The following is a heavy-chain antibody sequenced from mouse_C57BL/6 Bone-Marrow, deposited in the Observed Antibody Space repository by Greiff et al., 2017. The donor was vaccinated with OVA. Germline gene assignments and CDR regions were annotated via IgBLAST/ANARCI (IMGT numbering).Heavy chain of an antibody. CDR1: GYPFTSYW. J-gene: IGHJ2*01. CDR3: ERREGGY. V-gene: IGHV1-7*01. CDR2: INPSSGYT. Sequence: VQLQQSGAELAKPGASVKLSCKASGYPFTSYWMHWVKQRPGQGLEWIGYINPSSGYTKSNQKFKDKATLTADKSSRTTCMQLSSLAYEASAIYYCERREGGYWGQGTTLTVSS.